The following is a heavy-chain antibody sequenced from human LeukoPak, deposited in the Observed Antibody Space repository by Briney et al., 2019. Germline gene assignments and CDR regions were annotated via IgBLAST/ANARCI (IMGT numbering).Heavy chain of an antibody. CDR3: ASAPLSLWFGELYYFDY. CDR1: GYTFTSYG. D-gene: IGHD3-10*01. Sequence: ASVKVSCKASGYTFTSYGISWVRQAPGQGLEWMGWISAYNGNTNYAQKLQGRVTMTTDTSTSTAYMELRSLRSDDTAVYYCASAPLSLWFGELYYFDYWGQGTLVTVSS. CDR2: ISAYNGNT. V-gene: IGHV1-18*01. J-gene: IGHJ4*02.